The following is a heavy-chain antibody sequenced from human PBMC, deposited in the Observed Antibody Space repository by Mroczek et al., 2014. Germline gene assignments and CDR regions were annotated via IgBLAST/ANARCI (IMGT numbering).Heavy chain of an antibody. V-gene: IGHV2-26*01. CDR3: GLYSSSQGSGWFDP. D-gene: IGHD6-6*01. CDR1: GFSLSNARMG. Sequence: QVTLKESGPVLVKPTETLTLTCTVSGFSLSNARMGVSWIRQPPGKALEWLAHIFSNDEKSYSTSLKSRLTISKDTSKSQVVLTMTNMDPVDTATYYCGLYSSSQGSGWFDPWGQGTLVTVSS. J-gene: IGHJ5*02. CDR2: IFSNDEK.